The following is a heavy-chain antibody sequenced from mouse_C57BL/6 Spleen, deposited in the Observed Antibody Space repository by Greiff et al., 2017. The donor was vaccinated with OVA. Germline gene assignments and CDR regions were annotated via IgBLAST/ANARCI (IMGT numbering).Heavy chain of an antibody. D-gene: IGHD2-2*01. Sequence: EVKLVESGGGLVKPGGSLKLSCAASGFTFSDYGMHWVRQAPEKGLEWVAYISSGSSTIYYADTVKGRFTIARVNAKNTLFLQMTSLRSEDTAMYYCARWLKGLDYWGQGTSVTVSS. CDR2: ISSGSSTI. CDR1: GFTFSDYG. CDR3: ARWLKGLDY. V-gene: IGHV5-17*01. J-gene: IGHJ4*01.